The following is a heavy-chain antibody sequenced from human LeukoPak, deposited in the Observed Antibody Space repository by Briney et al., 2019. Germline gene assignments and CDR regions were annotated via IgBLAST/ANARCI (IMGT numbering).Heavy chain of an antibody. V-gene: IGHV1-2*02. J-gene: IGHJ4*02. Sequence: GASVKVSCKASGYTFTGYYMHWVRQAPGQGLECMGWINPNSGGTNYAQKFQGRVTMTRDTSISTAYMELSRLRSDGTAVYYCARGKVGATQPGSYWGQGTLVAVSS. D-gene: IGHD1-26*01. CDR2: INPNSGGT. CDR3: ARGKVGATQPGSY. CDR1: GYTFTGYY.